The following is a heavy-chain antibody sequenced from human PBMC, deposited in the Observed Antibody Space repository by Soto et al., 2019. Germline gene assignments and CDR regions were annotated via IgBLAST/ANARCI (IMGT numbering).Heavy chain of an antibody. D-gene: IGHD3-10*01. V-gene: IGHV3-64*01. J-gene: IGHJ4*02. CDR3: ARQGRAVSSYYFDY. Sequence: EVQLVECGGGLVQPGGSLRLTCAASGFTLSSYAMHWVRQAPGKGLEYVSAISSNGGSTYYANSVKGRFTISRDNSKNTLYLQMGSLRAEDMAVYYCARQGRAVSSYYFDYWGQGTLVIVSS. CDR1: GFTLSSYA. CDR2: ISSNGGST.